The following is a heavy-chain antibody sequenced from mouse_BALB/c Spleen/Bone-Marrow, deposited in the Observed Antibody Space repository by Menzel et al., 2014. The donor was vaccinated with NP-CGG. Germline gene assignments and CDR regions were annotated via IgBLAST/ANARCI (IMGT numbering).Heavy chain of an antibody. CDR1: GFTFSSYA. D-gene: IGHD2-2*01. V-gene: IGHV5-9-3*01. J-gene: IGHJ2*01. CDR3: ARHGVTRLLDY. CDR2: ISSGGSYT. Sequence: EVKVVESGRGLEKPGGSLKLSCAASGFTFSSYAMSWVRQTPEKRLEWVATISSGGSYTYYPDSVKGRFTISRDNAKNPLYLQMSSLRSEDTAMYYCARHGVTRLLDYWGQGTALTVPP.